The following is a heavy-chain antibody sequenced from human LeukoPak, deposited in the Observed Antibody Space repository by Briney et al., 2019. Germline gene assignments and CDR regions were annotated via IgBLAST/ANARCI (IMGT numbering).Heavy chain of an antibody. CDR2: IYSGGST. D-gene: IGHD3-22*01. CDR1: GFTFSSYS. Sequence: GGSLRLSCAASGFTFSSYSMNWVRQAPGKGLEWVSVIYSGGSTYYADSVKGRFTISRHNSKNTLYLQMNSLRAEDTAVYYCARVNSSGYYRYFDYWGQGTLVTVSS. J-gene: IGHJ4*02. V-gene: IGHV3-53*04. CDR3: ARVNSSGYYRYFDY.